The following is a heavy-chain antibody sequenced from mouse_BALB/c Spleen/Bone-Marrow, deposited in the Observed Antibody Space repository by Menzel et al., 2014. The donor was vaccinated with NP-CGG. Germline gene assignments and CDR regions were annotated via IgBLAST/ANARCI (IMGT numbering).Heavy chain of an antibody. D-gene: IGHD1-1*01. CDR1: GYVFSTYW. V-gene: IGHV1-80*01. Sequence: QVTLKVCGAELVRPGSSVKISCKASGYVFSTYWMNWVKQRPGQGLEWIGQIYPGDGDTNYNGKFKGTATLTADKSSSTAYMQLSSLTSEDSAVYFCARSGYGSSYDYWGQGTTLTVSS. J-gene: IGHJ2*01. CDR2: IYPGDGDT. CDR3: ARSGYGSSYDY.